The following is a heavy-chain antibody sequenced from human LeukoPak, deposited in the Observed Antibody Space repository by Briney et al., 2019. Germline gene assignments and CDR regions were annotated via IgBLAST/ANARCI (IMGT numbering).Heavy chain of an antibody. D-gene: IGHD3-3*01. J-gene: IGHJ6*03. CDR3: ARDDYDIWSGRDYYYYMDV. CDR2: MNPNSGNT. CDR1: GYTFTSYD. V-gene: IGHV1-8*01. Sequence: ASVKVSCKASGYTFTSYDINWVRQATGQGLEWMGWMNPNSGNTGYAQKFQGRVTMTRNTSISTAYMELSSLRSEDTAVYYCARDDYDIWSGRDYYYYMDVWGKGTTVTVSS.